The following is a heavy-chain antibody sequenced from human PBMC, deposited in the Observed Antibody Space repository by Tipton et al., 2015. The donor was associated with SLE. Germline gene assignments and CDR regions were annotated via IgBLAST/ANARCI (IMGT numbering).Heavy chain of an antibody. J-gene: IGHJ4*02. Sequence: TLSLTCTVSGGSISRYYWSWIRQPPGQRLEWIGYIHYSGSTKYNPSLKSRVTISVDTSKDQFSLNVTSVTAADTALYYCARRRGSYCDYWGQGALVTVSS. D-gene: IGHD3-16*01. CDR1: GGSISRYY. V-gene: IGHV4-59*12. CDR2: IHYSGST. CDR3: ARRRGSYCDY.